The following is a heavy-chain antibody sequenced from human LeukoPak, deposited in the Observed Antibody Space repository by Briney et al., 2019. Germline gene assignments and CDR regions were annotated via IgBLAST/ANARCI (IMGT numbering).Heavy chain of an antibody. CDR2: INSDGSST. Sequence: GGSLRLSCAASGFTFSSYWMHWVRQAPGKGLVWVSRINSDGSSTSYADSVKGRFTISRDNAKNALYLQMNSLRAEDTAVYYCARGPVRRYYFDYWGQGTLVTVSS. CDR3: ARGPVRRYYFDY. D-gene: IGHD3-10*01. CDR1: GFTFSSYW. J-gene: IGHJ4*02. V-gene: IGHV3-74*01.